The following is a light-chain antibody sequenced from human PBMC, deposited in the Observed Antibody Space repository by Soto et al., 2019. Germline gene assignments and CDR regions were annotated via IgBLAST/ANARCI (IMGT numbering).Light chain of an antibody. CDR3: QQRQYWPPIT. CDR2: DAS. V-gene: IGKV3-11*01. CDR1: QSVSSD. J-gene: IGKJ5*01. Sequence: EIVLRQSPGTLSLAPGERVTLSCRASQSVSSDLAWYQQKPGQAPRLLIYDASNRATGIPARFSGSGSGTDFTLTISSLEPEDFAVYYCQQRQYWPPITFGPGTRLEIK.